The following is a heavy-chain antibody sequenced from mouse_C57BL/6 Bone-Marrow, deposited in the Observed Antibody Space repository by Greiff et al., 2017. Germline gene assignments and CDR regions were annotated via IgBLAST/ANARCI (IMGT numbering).Heavy chain of an antibody. CDR1: GFNIKDYY. CDR2: IDPEDGAT. Sequence: EVQLQQSGAELVKPGASVKLSCTASGFNIKDYYMHWVKQRTEQGLEWIGRIDPEDGATKYAPIFQGKATITADTASNTAYLQLSSLTSEDTAVYYCAHCYGSSFAYWGQGTLVTVSA. V-gene: IGHV14-2*01. J-gene: IGHJ3*01. D-gene: IGHD1-1*01. CDR3: AHCYGSSFAY.